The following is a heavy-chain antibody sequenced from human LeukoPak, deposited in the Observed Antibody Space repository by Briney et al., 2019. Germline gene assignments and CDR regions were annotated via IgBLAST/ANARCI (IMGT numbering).Heavy chain of an antibody. CDR1: GFTFDDYA. V-gene: IGHV3-9*01. D-gene: IGHD3-22*01. J-gene: IGHJ4*02. Sequence: GGSLRLSCAASGFTFDDYAMHWVRQAPGKGLEWVSGISWNSGSIGYADSVKGRFTISRDNAKNSLYLQMNSLRAEDTALYYCAKDIGSSGYYYPDYWGQGTLVTVSS. CDR2: ISWNSGSI. CDR3: AKDIGSSGYYYPDY.